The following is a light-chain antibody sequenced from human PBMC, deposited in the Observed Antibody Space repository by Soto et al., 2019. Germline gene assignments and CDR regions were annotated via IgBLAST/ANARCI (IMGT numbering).Light chain of an antibody. Sequence: EIVLTQSPATLSLSPGERATLSCRASPSVTNFLAWYQQKPGQAPRLLIYDASNRATGIPARFSGSGSGTDFTLTISSLAPEDFAIYYCHQRQSWPRTFGQGTKVDI. CDR1: PSVTNF. J-gene: IGKJ1*01. CDR2: DAS. V-gene: IGKV3-11*01. CDR3: HQRQSWPRT.